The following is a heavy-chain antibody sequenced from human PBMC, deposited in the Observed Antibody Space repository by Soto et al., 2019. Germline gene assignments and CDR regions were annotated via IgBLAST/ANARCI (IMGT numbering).Heavy chain of an antibody. V-gene: IGHV5-51*01. D-gene: IGHD3-9*01. CDR3: ARRGSGYYILTGPREDYYYYGMDV. J-gene: IGHJ6*02. Sequence: PGESLKISCKGSGYSFTSYWIGWVRQMPGKGLEWMGIIYPGDSDTRYSPSFQGQVTISADKSISTAYLQWSSLKASDTALYYCARRGSGYYILTGPREDYYYYGMDVWGQGTTVTVSS. CDR1: GYSFTSYW. CDR2: IYPGDSDT.